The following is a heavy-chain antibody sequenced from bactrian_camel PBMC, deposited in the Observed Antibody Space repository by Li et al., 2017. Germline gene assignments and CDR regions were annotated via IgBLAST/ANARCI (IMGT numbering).Heavy chain of an antibody. J-gene: IGHJ4*01. CDR1: GFTYSSYC. CDR3: SAGTMGSTSAGYCFSPENY. V-gene: IGHV3S55*01. CDR2: IDTDGVT. Sequence: HVQLVESGGDTVQAGGSLRLYCVAYGFTYSSYCMGWFRQAPGKEREGVAAIDTDGVTSYAEAVKGRFTISRDNAKSTLYLQMNSLKPEDTGRYYCSAGTMGSTSAGYCFSPENYWGQVT. D-gene: IGHD2*01.